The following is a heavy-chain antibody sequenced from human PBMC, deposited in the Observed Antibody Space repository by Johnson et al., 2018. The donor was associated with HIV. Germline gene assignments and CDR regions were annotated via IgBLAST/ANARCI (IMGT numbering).Heavy chain of an antibody. D-gene: IGHD2-21*01. CDR1: GFTFSSYA. CDR3: AREARYSPYPDAFDI. CDR2: ISYDGSNK. Sequence: QVHLVESGGGVVQPGRSLRLSCVASGFTFSSYAMHWVRQAPGKGLEWVAVISYDGSNKYYADSVKGRFPISRDNSKNTLYLQMNSLRAEDTAVYYCAREARYSPYPDAFDIWGQGTMVTVSS. V-gene: IGHV3-30*04. J-gene: IGHJ3*02.